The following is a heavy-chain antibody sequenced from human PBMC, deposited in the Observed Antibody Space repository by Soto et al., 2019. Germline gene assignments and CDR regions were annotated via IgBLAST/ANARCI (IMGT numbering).Heavy chain of an antibody. D-gene: IGHD2-15*01. CDR3: ARVDGINWFDP. CDR2: TYYRSKWYN. V-gene: IGHV6-1*01. J-gene: IGHJ5*02. Sequence: PSHTLSLTCGVSGGSVSSNCAALNSIRQSPSRGLEWLGRTYYRSKWYNDYAVSVKSRITINPDTSKYQFSLQLNSVTPVDTAVYYCARVDGINWFDPWGQGTLVTVSS. CDR1: GGSVSSNCAA.